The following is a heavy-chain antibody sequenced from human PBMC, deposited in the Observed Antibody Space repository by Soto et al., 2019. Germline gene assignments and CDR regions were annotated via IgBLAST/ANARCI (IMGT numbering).Heavy chain of an antibody. V-gene: IGHV4-39*01. J-gene: IGHJ5*02. CDR1: GGSISSSSYY. CDR3: ARHPHTIFGVVIYNWFDP. CDR2: IYYSGST. D-gene: IGHD3-3*01. Sequence: SETLSLTCTFSGGSISSSSYYLGWIRQPPGKGLEWIGSIYYSGSTYYNPSLKSRVTISVDTSKNQFSLKLSSVTAADTAVYYCARHPHTIFGVVIYNWFDPWGQGTLVTVSS.